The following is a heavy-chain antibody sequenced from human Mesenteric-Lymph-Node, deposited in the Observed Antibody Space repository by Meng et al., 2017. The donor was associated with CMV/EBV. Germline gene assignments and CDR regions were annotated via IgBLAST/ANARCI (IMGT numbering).Heavy chain of an antibody. V-gene: IGHV4-59*01. CDR3: ARLQYAYYYAMDV. D-gene: IGHD5-24*01. CDR2: IYYSGST. J-gene: IGHJ6*02. CDR1: GGSISSYY. Sequence: SETLSLTCIVSGGSISSYYWSWIRQPPGRGLEWIGYIYYSGSTNYNPSLKSRVTILVDTSKNQFSLNLTSVTAADTAVYYCARLQYAYYYAMDVWGQGSTVTVSS.